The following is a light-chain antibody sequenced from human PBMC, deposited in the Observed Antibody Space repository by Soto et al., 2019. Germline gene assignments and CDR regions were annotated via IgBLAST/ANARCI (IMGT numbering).Light chain of an antibody. CDR2: GAS. Sequence: AIQLTQSPSSLSASVGDTVTITCRASQAIATDLGWYQQKPGKAPELLIYGASGLRGGVPSRFSGSGSVRDFTLTISSLQPEDFATYYCLQDYDWPRTFGQGTKVDIK. CDR1: QAIATD. V-gene: IGKV1-6*02. CDR3: LQDYDWPRT. J-gene: IGKJ1*01.